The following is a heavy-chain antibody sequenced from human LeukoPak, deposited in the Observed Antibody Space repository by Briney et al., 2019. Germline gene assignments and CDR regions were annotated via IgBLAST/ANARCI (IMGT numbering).Heavy chain of an antibody. V-gene: IGHV3-30*03. CDR1: GFTFSSYG. CDR2: ISYDGSNK. Sequence: GGSLRLFCAASGFTFSSYGMHWVRQAPGKGLEWVAVISYDGSNKYYADSVKGRFTISRDNSKNTLYLQMNSLRAEDTAVYYCARDSDEGDFDYWGQGTLVTVSS. J-gene: IGHJ4*02. D-gene: IGHD3-16*01. CDR3: ARDSDEGDFDY.